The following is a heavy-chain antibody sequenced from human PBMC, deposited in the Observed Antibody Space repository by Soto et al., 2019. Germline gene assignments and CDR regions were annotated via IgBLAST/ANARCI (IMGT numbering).Heavy chain of an antibody. D-gene: IGHD3-22*01. CDR3: ARYEKSGSSAEYYYDSSGYYATFDY. V-gene: IGHV3-23*01. CDR2: ISGSGGST. J-gene: IGHJ4*02. Sequence: GGSLRHSCAASGVTFSSYAMSWVRQAPGKGLEWVSAISGSGGSTYYADSVKGRFTISRDNSKNTLYLQMNRLRAEDTAVYYCARYEKSGSSAEYYYDSSGYYATFDYWGQGTLVTVSS. CDR1: GVTFSSYA.